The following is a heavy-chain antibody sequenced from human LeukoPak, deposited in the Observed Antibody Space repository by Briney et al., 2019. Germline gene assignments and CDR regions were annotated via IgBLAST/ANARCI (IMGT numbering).Heavy chain of an antibody. Sequence: AGGSLRLSCAASGFSVSSNYMSWVRQPPGEWLEWVSVIYRGGSTYYADSVRGGFTISRDNSKNTLYLQMNSLRAEDTAVYYCARVNGGNRYFDYWGQGTLVTVSS. D-gene: IGHD4-23*01. CDR2: IYRGGST. J-gene: IGHJ4*02. CDR3: ARVNGGNRYFDY. CDR1: GFSVSSNY. V-gene: IGHV3-53*01.